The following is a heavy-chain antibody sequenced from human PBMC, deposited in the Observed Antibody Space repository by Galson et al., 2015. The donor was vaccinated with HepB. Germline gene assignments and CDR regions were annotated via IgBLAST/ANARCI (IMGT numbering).Heavy chain of an antibody. V-gene: IGHV3-15*01. Sequence: SPRLSWAASGFPFSDPRMSWVRPAPGKGLGWVGFFKVRVGGGTADYAAPLKDRFTIPRGDSKNMLYLQMDSLKTEDTAVYYCTTDLGSGWYARWGQGIPVTVSS. D-gene: IGHD6-19*01. CDR1: GFPFSDPR. CDR3: TTDLGSGWYAR. CDR2: FKVRVGGGTA. J-gene: IGHJ4*02.